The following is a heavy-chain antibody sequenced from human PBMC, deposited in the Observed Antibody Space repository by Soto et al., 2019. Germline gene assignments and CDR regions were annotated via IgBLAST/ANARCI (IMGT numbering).Heavy chain of an antibody. D-gene: IGHD6-19*01. V-gene: IGHV1-18*01. CDR2: ISAYNGNT. CDR3: ARSFHSSGWYEDAFDI. CDR1: GYTFTSYG. Sequence: ASVKVSCKASGYTFTSYGISWVRQAPGQGLEWMGWISAYNGNTNYAQKLQGRVTMTTDTSTSTAYMELRSMRSDDTAVYYCARSFHSSGWYEDAFDIWGQGTMVTVSS. J-gene: IGHJ3*02.